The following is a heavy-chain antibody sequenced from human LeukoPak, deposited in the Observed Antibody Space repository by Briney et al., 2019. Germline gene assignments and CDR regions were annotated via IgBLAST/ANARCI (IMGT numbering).Heavy chain of an antibody. J-gene: IGHJ3*02. CDR3: ARVLSPDAFDI. CDR2: IYYSGST. V-gene: IGHV4-59*01. Sequence: EWIGYIYYSGSTNYNPSLKSRVTISVDTSKNQFSLKLSSVTAADTAVYYCARVLSPDAFDIWGQGTMVTVSS. D-gene: IGHD3-16*02.